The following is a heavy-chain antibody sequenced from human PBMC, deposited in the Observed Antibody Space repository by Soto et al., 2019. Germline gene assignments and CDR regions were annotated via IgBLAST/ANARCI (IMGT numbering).Heavy chain of an antibody. V-gene: IGHV3-9*01. D-gene: IGHD6-25*01. J-gene: IGHJ6*02. CDR2: ISWNSGSI. CDR1: GFTFDDYA. Sequence: VQLVESGGGLVQPGRSLRLSCAASGFTFDDYAMHWVRQAPGKGLEWVSGISWNSGSIGYADSVKGRFTISRDNAKNSLYLQMNSLRAEDTALYYCAKDRGVYGMDVWGQGTTVTVSS. CDR3: AKDRGVYGMDV.